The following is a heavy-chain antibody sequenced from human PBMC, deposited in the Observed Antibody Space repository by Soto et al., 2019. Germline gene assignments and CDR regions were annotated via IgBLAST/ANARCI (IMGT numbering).Heavy chain of an antibody. CDR1: GGSFGGYY. V-gene: IGHV4-34*01. CDR3: ARAGEVDWGLAGAFXI. CDR2: VNHGGTS. J-gene: IGHJ3*02. D-gene: IGHD3-16*01. Sequence: PSETLSLTCAVHGGSFGGYYWDWIRQPPGKGLEWIGEVNHGGTSNYNPSLKSRAIISVDKSKNQFSLKLSSVTAADTAVYYCARAGEVDWGLAGAFXIWGQGTMVXVSS.